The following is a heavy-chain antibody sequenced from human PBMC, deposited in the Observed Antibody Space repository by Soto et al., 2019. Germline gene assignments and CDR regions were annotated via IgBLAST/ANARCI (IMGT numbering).Heavy chain of an antibody. CDR3: ARIPYYYDSSGYYFKTNWFDP. Sequence: SETLSLTCAVYGGSFSGYYWSWIRQPPGKGLKWIGEINHSGSTNYNPSLKSRVTISVDTSKNQFSLKLSTVTAADTAVYYCARIPYYYDSSGYYFKTNWFDPWGQGTLVTVSS. CDR2: INHSGST. V-gene: IGHV4-34*01. D-gene: IGHD3-22*01. CDR1: GGSFSGYY. J-gene: IGHJ5*02.